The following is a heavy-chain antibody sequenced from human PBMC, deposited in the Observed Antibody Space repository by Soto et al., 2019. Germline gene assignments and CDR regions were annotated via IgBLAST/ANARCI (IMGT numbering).Heavy chain of an antibody. CDR3: ALKSLGYCGTTNCFSGFFTD. CDR1: GYSFNAYW. D-gene: IGHD2-2*01. CDR2: TNPDDSET. J-gene: IGHJ4*02. Sequence: GESLKISCKTSGYSFNAYWIGWVRQMPGKGLEWIGITNPDDSETRLSPSFQGQVTLSTDKSVTTAYLHRSSLKASDTAMYYCALKSLGYCGTTNCFSGFFTDWGQGTQVTVSS. V-gene: IGHV5-51*01.